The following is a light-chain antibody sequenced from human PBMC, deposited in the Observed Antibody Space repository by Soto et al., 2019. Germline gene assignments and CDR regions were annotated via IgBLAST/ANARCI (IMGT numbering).Light chain of an antibody. CDR3: QQFNSHPYT. CDR1: RSAGEW. V-gene: IGKV1-5*03. CDR2: EVS. J-gene: IGKJ2*01. Sequence: DIQMTQSPSTLSASVGDRVTITCRASRSAGEWLAWYQQKPGKAPTLLIYEVSNLQTGVPSRLSGSGSETEFSLTIDSLQPDDFATYYCQQFNSHPYTFGPGTKVEIK.